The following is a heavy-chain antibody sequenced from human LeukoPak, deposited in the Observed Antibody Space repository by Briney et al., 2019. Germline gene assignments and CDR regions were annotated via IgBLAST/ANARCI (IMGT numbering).Heavy chain of an antibody. J-gene: IGHJ6*02. CDR3: ANPHEVMDV. CDR1: GFTFGSYG. V-gene: IGHV3-30*18. CDR2: ISYDGSNK. Sequence: PGRSLRLSCAASGFTFGSYGMHWVRQAPGKGLEWVAVISYDGSNKYYADSVKGRFTISRDNSKNTLYLQMNSLRAEDTAVYYCANPHEVMDVWGQGTTVTVSS.